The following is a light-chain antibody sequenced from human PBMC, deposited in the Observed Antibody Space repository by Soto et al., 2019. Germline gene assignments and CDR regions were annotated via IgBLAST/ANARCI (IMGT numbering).Light chain of an antibody. CDR1: SSDVGSYDH. Sequence: QSALTQPASVSGSPGQSITISCSGISSDVGSYDHVAWYQQFPGKTPKLMIYEVRNRPSGVSSRFSGSKSGNTASLTISGLQAEDEADYYCISYTGSSTSYVFGSGTKLTVL. V-gene: IGLV2-14*01. J-gene: IGLJ1*01. CDR2: EVR. CDR3: ISYTGSSTSYV.